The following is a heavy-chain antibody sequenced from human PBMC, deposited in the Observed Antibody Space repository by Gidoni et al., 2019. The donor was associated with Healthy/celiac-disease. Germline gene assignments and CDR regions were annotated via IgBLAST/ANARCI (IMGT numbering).Heavy chain of an antibody. J-gene: IGHJ4*02. CDR2: ISGSGVST. D-gene: IGHD6-6*01. CDR3: ADDSAHDY. CDR1: GFTFRSYA. V-gene: IGHV3-23*01. Sequence: EVQLLESGGGLVQPGGSLRLSCPASGFTFRSYAMSWVRQAPGKGVEWVSAISGSGVSTYYADSVKGRFTISRDNSKNTLYLQMNSLRAEDTAVYYCADDSAHDYWGQGTLVTVSS.